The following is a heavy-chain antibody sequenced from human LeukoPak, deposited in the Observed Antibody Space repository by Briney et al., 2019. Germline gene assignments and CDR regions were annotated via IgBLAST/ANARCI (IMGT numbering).Heavy chain of an antibody. V-gene: IGHV3-30*18. CDR2: ISYDGSTK. CDR1: GFTFSTYG. D-gene: IGHD2-15*01. Sequence: PGGSLRLSCTASGFTFSTYGMHWVRQAPGKGLEWVTLISYDGSTKYYSDSVKGRFTLSRDNSKNTLYLQMNSLRAEDTAVYYCAKGVDSILSWFDPWGQGTLVTVSS. CDR3: AKGVDSILSWFDP. J-gene: IGHJ5*02.